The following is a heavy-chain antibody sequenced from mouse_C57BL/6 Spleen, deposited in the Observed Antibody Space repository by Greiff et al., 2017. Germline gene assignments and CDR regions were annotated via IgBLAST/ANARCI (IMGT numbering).Heavy chain of an antibody. J-gene: IGHJ3*01. CDR2: INPSNGGT. Sequence: QVQLQQSGTELVKPGASVKLSCKASGYTFTSYWMHWVKQRPGQGLEWIGNINPSNGGTNYNEKFKSKATLTVDKSSSTAYMQLSSLTSEDSAVYYCAREGIYYDYSPWFAYWGQGTLVTVSA. CDR1: GYTFTSYW. V-gene: IGHV1-53*01. CDR3: AREGIYYDYSPWFAY. D-gene: IGHD2-4*01.